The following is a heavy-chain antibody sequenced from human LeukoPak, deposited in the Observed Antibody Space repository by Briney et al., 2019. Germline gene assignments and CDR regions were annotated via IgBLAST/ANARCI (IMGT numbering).Heavy chain of an antibody. CDR3: AREPVIAVAGRGYFDY. V-gene: IGHV1-18*01. CDR2: ISAYNGNT. Sequence: GASVKVSCKASGYTFTSYGISWVRQAPGQGLEWMGWISAYNGNTNYAQKLQGRVTMTTDTSTSTAYMELRSLRSDDTAVYYCAREPVIAVAGRGYFDYWGQGTLVTVSS. D-gene: IGHD6-19*01. CDR1: GYTFTSYG. J-gene: IGHJ4*02.